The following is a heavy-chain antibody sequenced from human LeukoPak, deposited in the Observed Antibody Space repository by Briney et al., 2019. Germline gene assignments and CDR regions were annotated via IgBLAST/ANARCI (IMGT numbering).Heavy chain of an antibody. J-gene: IGHJ4*02. CDR3: ARGSREMATTFDY. V-gene: IGHV4-4*07. D-gene: IGHD5-24*01. Sequence: SETLSLTCSVSGGSISSYYWSWIRQPAGKGLEWIGRIYTTGSTNYNPSLKSRVTMSVDTSKYQLSLKLTSVTVADTAVYYCARGSREMATTFDYWGQGTLVTVSS. CDR2: IYTTGST. CDR1: GGSISSYY.